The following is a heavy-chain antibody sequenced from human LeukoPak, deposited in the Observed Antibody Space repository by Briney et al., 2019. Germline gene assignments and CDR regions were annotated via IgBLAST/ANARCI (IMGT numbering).Heavy chain of an antibody. J-gene: IGHJ4*02. CDR2: FYYSGST. Sequence: SETLSLTCTVSGGSVSSGSYYWSWIRQPPGKGLEWIGYFYYSGSTNYNPSLKSRVTISVDTSKNQFSLKLNSVTAADTAVYYCARNAVPYDSSGYYGDWGQGTLVTVSS. CDR1: GGSVSSGSYY. V-gene: IGHV4-61*01. D-gene: IGHD3-22*01. CDR3: ARNAVPYDSSGYYGD.